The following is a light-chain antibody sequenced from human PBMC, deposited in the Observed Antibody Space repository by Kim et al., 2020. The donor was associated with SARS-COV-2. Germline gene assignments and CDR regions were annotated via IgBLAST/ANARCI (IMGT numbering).Light chain of an antibody. V-gene: IGKV3-11*01. Sequence: EIVLTQSPATLSLSPGERATLSCRASQSVSSYLAWYQQKPGQAPRLLFYDASNRATGIPARFSGSGSGTDFTLTISSLEPEDFAVYYCQQRSNWPLLTFGGGTKLEIK. CDR1: QSVSSY. J-gene: IGKJ4*01. CDR3: QQRSNWPLLT. CDR2: DAS.